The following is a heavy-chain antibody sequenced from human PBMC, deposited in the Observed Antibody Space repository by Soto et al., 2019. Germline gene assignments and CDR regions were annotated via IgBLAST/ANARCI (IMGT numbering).Heavy chain of an antibody. CDR3: AKDRNYPRDQFHN. J-gene: IGHJ4*02. Sequence: GSLRLSCAASGFTFSNYAIIFFRHSPGKGLEWVSAISANGQGIYYADSVKGRFIISRDSSKNTVFLHMDSLTAEDTAVYYCAKDRNYPRDQFHNWGQGTLVTVSS. V-gene: IGHV3-23*01. CDR1: GFTFSNYA. CDR2: ISANGQGI. D-gene: IGHD1-7*01.